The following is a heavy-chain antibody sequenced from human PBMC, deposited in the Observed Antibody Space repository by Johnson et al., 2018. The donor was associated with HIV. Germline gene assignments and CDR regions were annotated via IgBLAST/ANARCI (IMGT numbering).Heavy chain of an antibody. CDR1: GFTFSSYD. CDR2: IGTAGDT. D-gene: IGHD1-26*01. V-gene: IGHV3-13*01. CDR3: AKDMAPGGSYGAFDI. J-gene: IGHJ3*02. Sequence: VHLVESGGGLVQPGGSLRLSCAASGFTFSSYDMHWVRQATGKGLEWVSAIGTAGDTYYPGSVKGRFTISRENAKNSLYLQMNSLRVEDTALYYCAKDMAPGGSYGAFDIWGQGTMVTVSS.